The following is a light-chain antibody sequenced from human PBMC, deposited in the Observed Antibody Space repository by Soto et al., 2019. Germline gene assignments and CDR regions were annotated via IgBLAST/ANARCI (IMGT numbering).Light chain of an antibody. CDR2: EVS. Sequence: QSALTQPPSASGSPGQSATISCTGTSSDVGGYNYVSWYQQHPGKAPKLMIYEVSKWPSGVSNRFSGSKSGNTASLTISGLQAEDEADYYCSSYTSSSTLVVFGGGTKLTVL. CDR3: SSYTSSSTLVV. V-gene: IGLV2-14*01. J-gene: IGLJ2*01. CDR1: SSDVGGYNY.